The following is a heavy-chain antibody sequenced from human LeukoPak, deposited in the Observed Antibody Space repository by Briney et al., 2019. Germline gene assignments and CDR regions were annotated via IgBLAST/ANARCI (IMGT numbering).Heavy chain of an antibody. CDR1: GFTFSSYW. J-gene: IGHJ4*02. CDR2: INPDGGST. Sequence: GGSLRLSCAASGFTFSSYWMHWSRQAPGKGLVWVSRINPDGGSTAYADSVKGRFTISRDNAKNTLYLQMNSLRVEDTAVYYCTRGQQLVGDWGQGTLVTVSS. V-gene: IGHV3-74*01. D-gene: IGHD6-13*01. CDR3: TRGQQLVGD.